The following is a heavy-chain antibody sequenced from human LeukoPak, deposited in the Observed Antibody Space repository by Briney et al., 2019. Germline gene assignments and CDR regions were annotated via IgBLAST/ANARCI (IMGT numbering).Heavy chain of an antibody. V-gene: IGHV3-74*01. CDR3: ARPQYSSSRFDS. CDR2: INSDGSST. Sequence: PGGSLRLSCAASGFTFSSYWMHWVRQVPGKGLVWVSRINSDGSSTSYADSVKGRFTISRDNAKNTLYLQMNSLRAEDTAVYYCARPQYSSSRFDSWGQGTLVTVSS. D-gene: IGHD6-6*01. CDR1: GFTFSSYW. J-gene: IGHJ4*02.